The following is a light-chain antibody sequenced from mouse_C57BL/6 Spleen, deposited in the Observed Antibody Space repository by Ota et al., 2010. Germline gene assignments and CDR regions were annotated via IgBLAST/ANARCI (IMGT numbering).Light chain of an antibody. J-gene: IGKJ5*01. Sequence: DIQMTQSPAPYLYLWEKLSPSHVDQVRIFHSNLAWYQQKQGKSPQLLVYAATNLADGVPSRFSGSGSGTQYSLKINSLQSEDFGSYYCQHFWGTPLTFGAGTKLELK. V-gene: IGKV12-46*01. CDR1: RIFHSN. CDR2: AAT. CDR3: QHFWGTPLT.